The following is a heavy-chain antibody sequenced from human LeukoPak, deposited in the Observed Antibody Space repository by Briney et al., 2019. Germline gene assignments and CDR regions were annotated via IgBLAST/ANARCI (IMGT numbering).Heavy chain of an antibody. CDR2: ISSSGSTI. CDR1: GFTFSSYE. J-gene: IGHJ4*02. D-gene: IGHD3-22*01. CDR3: AGDSSGYHTGH. V-gene: IGHV3-48*03. Sequence: PGGSLRLSCAASGFTFSSYEMNWVRQAPGKGLEWVSYISSSGSTIYYADSVKGRFTISRDNAKNSLYLQMNSLRAEDTAVYYCAGDSSGYHTGHWGQGTLVTVSS.